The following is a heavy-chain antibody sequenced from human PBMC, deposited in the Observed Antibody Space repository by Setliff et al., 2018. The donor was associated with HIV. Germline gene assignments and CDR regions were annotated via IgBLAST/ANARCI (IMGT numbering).Heavy chain of an antibody. J-gene: IGHJ4*02. CDR2: ISSKDGST. V-gene: IGHV3-23*01. CDR3: ARDAPLYSNYVGYFDY. D-gene: IGHD4-4*01. CDR1: GFTLSTFS. Sequence: SLRLSCAVSGFTLSTFSMSWVRQAPGKGLEWVSAISSKDGSTYYADSVRGRFTISRDNAKNSLYLQMNSLRAEDTAVYYCARDAPLYSNYVGYFDYWGQGTLVTVSS.